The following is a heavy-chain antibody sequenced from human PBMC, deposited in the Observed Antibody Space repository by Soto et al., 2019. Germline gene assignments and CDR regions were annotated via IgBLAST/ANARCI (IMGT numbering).Heavy chain of an antibody. Sequence: QLQLQESGPGLVKPSETLSLTCTVSGGSIRSNSSYWDWIRQPPGKGLEWIGSIYYSGSTYYNPSLKSRVIISMDKSKNQFSLNVSSVTAADTAVYYCARRRGVVQDGMDVWGQGTTVIVSS. CDR2: IYYSGST. J-gene: IGHJ6*02. V-gene: IGHV4-39*01. CDR3: ARRRGVVQDGMDV. CDR1: GGSIRSNSSY. D-gene: IGHD3-3*01.